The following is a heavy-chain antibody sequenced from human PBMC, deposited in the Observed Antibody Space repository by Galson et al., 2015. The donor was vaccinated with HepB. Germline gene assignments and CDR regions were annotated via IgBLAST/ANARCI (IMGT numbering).Heavy chain of an antibody. V-gene: IGHV4-39*07. J-gene: IGHJ4*02. D-gene: IGHD3-22*01. Sequence: ETLSLTCTVSGGSISSTSYYWGWIRQPPGKGLEWIGSIYYSGSAYYNPSLKSRVTISVDTSKNQFSLKLSSVTAADTAVYYCARAQSYYDSRGYLYYFDYWGQGTLVAVSS. CDR2: IYYSGSA. CDR1: GGSISSTSYY. CDR3: ARAQSYYDSRGYLYYFDY.